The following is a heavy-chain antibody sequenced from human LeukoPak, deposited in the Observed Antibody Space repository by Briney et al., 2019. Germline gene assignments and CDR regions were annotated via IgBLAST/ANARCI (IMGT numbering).Heavy chain of an antibody. D-gene: IGHD2-2*01. CDR2: IIPIFGTA. V-gene: IGHV1-69*13. Sequence: SVKVSCKASGGTFSSYAISWVRQAPGQGLEWMGGIIPIFGTANYAQKFQGRVTITADESTSTAYMELSSLRSEDTAVYYCSRFEFRRKIRSAAIGWFDPWGQGTLVTVSS. J-gene: IGHJ5*02. CDR3: SRFEFRRKIRSAAIGWFDP. CDR1: GGTFSSYA.